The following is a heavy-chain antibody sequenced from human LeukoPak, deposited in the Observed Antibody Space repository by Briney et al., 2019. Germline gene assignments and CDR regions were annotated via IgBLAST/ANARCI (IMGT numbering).Heavy chain of an antibody. CDR1: GYTFTDYY. CDR2: VNPKTGGT. CDR3: ARGSYYAGNDF. J-gene: IGHJ4*02. Sequence: GASVKVSCKASGYTFTDYYIHWGRQAPGQGLEWMGWVNPKTGGTNYAQKFQDRVTMTRDTSISTGYMELSNLRSDDTAVYFCARGSYYAGNDFWGQGTLVTVSS. V-gene: IGHV1-2*02. D-gene: IGHD3-10*01.